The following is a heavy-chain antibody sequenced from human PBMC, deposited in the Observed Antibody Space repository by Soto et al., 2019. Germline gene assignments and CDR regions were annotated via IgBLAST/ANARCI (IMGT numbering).Heavy chain of an antibody. CDR3: AKGGLQFSLANWFDP. CDR2: ISDDGTNK. D-gene: IGHD4-4*01. V-gene: IGHV3-30-3*01. CDR1: GFTFSSYA. Sequence: PGGSLRLSCKGSGFTFSSYAIQWVRQAPGKGLEWVAAISDDGTNKHTADSVKGRFTISRDNSRNTVYLQMNSLRAEDTAVYYCAKGGLQFSLANWFDPWGQGTLVTVSS. J-gene: IGHJ5*02.